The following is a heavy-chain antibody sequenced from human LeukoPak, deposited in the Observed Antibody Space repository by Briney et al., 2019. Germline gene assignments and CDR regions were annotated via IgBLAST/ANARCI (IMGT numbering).Heavy chain of an antibody. CDR3: AKAPSVLWFGELFPYYYYYMDV. V-gene: IGHV3-30*02. CDR1: GFTFSSYG. J-gene: IGHJ6*03. CDR2: IRYDGSNK. D-gene: IGHD3-10*01. Sequence: GGSLRLSCAASGFTFSSYGMHWVRQAPGKGLEWVAFIRYDGSNKYYADSVRGRFTFSRDNSKNTLYLQMNSLRAEDTAVYYCAKAPSVLWFGELFPYYYYYMDVWGKGATVTISS.